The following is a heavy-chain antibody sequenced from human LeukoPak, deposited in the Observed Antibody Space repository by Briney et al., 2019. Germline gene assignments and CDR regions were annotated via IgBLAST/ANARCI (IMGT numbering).Heavy chain of an antibody. V-gene: IGHV3-23*01. J-gene: IGHJ4*02. D-gene: IGHD6-13*01. Sequence: PGGSLRLSCAASGFTFSSYAMSWVRQAPGEGLEWVSAISGSGGSTYYADSVKGRFTISRDNSKNTLYLQMNSLRAEDTAVYYCAKVGSSYPDYFDYWGQGTLVTVSS. CDR2: ISGSGGST. CDR1: GFTFSSYA. CDR3: AKVGSSYPDYFDY.